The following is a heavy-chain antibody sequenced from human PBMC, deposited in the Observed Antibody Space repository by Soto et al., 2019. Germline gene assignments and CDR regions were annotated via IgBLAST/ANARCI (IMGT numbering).Heavy chain of an antibody. Sequence: PGGSLRLSCAASGFNFSSYGMHWVRQAPGKGLEWVAVISYDGSNKYYADSVKGRFTISRDNSKNTLYLQMNSLRAEDTAVYYCAKPKRSYYYGMDVWGQGTTVTVSS. CDR3: AKPKRSYYYGMDV. J-gene: IGHJ6*02. CDR1: GFNFSSYG. V-gene: IGHV3-30*18. CDR2: ISYDGSNK.